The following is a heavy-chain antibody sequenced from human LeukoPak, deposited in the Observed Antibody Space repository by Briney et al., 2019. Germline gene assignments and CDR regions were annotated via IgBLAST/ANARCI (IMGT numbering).Heavy chain of an antibody. CDR2: ISAYNGNT. CDR1: GYTFTSYG. D-gene: IGHD3-3*01. CDR3: AREDVLRFLEWRHQYYYYGMDV. Sequence: GASVKVSCKASGYTFTSYGISWVRQAPGQGLEWMGWISAYNGNTNYAQKLQGRVTITRDTSASTAYMELSSLRSEDTAVYYCAREDVLRFLEWRHQYYYYGMDVWGQGTTVTVSS. V-gene: IGHV1-18*01. J-gene: IGHJ6*02.